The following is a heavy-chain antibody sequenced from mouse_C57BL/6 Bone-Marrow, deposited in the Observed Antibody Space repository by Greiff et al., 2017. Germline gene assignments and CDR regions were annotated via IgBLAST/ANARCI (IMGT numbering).Heavy chain of an antibody. CDR1: GFTFTDYY. V-gene: IGHV7-3*01. Sequence: EVMLVESGGGLVQPGGSLSLSCAASGFTFTDYYMSWVRQPPGKALEWLGFIRNKANGYTTEYSASVKGRFTISRDNSQSILYLQRNALRAEDSATYYCASPFYGNYFAWFAYWGQGTLVTVSA. CDR3: ASPFYGNYFAWFAY. D-gene: IGHD2-10*01. CDR2: IRNKANGYTT. J-gene: IGHJ3*01.